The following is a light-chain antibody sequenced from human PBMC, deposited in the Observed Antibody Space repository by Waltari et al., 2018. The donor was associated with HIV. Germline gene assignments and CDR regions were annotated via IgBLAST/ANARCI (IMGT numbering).Light chain of an antibody. CDR2: QDS. V-gene: IGLV3-1*01. Sequence: SYELTQPPSVSVSPGQTASIPCSGDKLGDKYACWYQQKPGQFPVLVIYQDSKRPSGIPERFSGSNSGNTATLTISGTQAMDEADYYCQAWDSSTASVVFGGGTKLTVL. J-gene: IGLJ2*01. CDR3: QAWDSSTASVV. CDR1: KLGDKY.